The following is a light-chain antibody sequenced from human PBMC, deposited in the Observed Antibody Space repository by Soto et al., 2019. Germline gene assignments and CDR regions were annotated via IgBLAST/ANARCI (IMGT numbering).Light chain of an antibody. V-gene: IGKV4-1*01. Sequence: DIVMTQSPDSLAVSLGERATINCKSSQSVLSSSNNKNYLAWYQQRPGQPPKLLISWASTRESGVPDRVSGSGSGTDFTLNISSLQAEDVAVYYCQQYYTAPQTFGQGTKVE. CDR1: QSVLSSSNNKNY. CDR2: WAS. CDR3: QQYYTAPQT. J-gene: IGKJ1*01.